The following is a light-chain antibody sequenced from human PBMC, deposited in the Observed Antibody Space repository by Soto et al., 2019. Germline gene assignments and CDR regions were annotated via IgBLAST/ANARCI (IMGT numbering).Light chain of an antibody. J-gene: IGLJ1*01. CDR1: SXNIGAGYD. CDR3: QSYESSLSGYV. V-gene: IGLV1-40*01. CDR2: GNS. Sequence: QSVLTQPPSVSGAPGQRDTISCTGSSXNIGAGYDVHWYQQLPGTAPKLLIYGNSNRPSGVPDRFSGSKSGTSASLAITGLQAEDEADYYCQSYESSLSGYVFGTGTKVTVL.